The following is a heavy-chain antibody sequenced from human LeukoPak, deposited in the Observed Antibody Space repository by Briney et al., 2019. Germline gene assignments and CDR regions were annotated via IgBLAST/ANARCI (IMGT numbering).Heavy chain of an antibody. CDR3: ARTRRGSGYHAFDI. CDR2: INPSGGST. CDR1: RSTFTSSE. J-gene: IGHJ3*02. Sequence: GALVGPSCNPSRSTFTSSEVNSVGRSPRHRRECMGIINPSGGSTSYAQKFQGRVTMTRDMSTSTVYMELSSLRSEDTAVYYCARTRRGSGYHAFDIWGQGTMVTVSS. D-gene: IGHD3-22*01. V-gene: IGHV1-46*01.